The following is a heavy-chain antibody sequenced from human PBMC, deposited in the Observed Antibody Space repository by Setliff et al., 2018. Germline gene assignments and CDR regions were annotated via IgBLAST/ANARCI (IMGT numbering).Heavy chain of an antibody. Sequence: ASVKVSCKASGYTFTGYYIHWVRQAPGQGLEYMGRINPNSGGTNYAPKFQGRVTMTRDTSISTVYMEVSRLTSDVTAVYYCARATRDSDGWYYEYSWFDPWGQGTLVTVSS. CDR3: ARATRDSDGWYYEYSWFDP. J-gene: IGHJ5*02. CDR2: INPNSGGT. V-gene: IGHV1-2*06. D-gene: IGHD6-19*01. CDR1: GYTFTGYY.